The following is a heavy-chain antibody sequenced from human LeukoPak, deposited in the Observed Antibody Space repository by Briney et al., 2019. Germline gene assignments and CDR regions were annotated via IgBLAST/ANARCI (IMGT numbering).Heavy chain of an antibody. CDR1: GFTFSSYA. D-gene: IGHD2-15*01. Sequence: GGSLRLSCAASGFTFSSYAMSWVRQAPGKGLEWVSAISGSGGSTYYADSVKGRFTISRDNSKNTLYLQMNSLRAEDTAVYYCAKGFYYCSDGCPQYYYYMDVWGKGTTVIVSS. CDR2: ISGSGGST. CDR3: AKGFYYCSDGCPQYYYYMDV. V-gene: IGHV3-23*01. J-gene: IGHJ6*03.